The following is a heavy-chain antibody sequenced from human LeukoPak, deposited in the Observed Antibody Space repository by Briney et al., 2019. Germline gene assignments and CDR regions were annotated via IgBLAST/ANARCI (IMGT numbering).Heavy chain of an antibody. CDR1: GFTFTNYA. V-gene: IGHV3-23*01. CDR2: ISGSGGST. J-gene: IGHJ4*02. CDR3: ARDLSEDRDTAMVNFFDY. D-gene: IGHD5-18*01. Sequence: PGGSPRLSCAASGFTFTNYAMSWVRQAPGKGLEWVSAISGSGGSTYYADSVKGRFTISRDNSKNTLFVQMNSLRAEDTAVYFCARDLSEDRDTAMVNFFDYWGQGTLVTVSS.